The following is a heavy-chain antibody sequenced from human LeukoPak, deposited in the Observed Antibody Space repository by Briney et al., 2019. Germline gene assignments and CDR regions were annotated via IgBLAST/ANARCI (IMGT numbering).Heavy chain of an antibody. J-gene: IGHJ5*02. D-gene: IGHD2-2*01. Sequence: SSETLSLTCTVSGGSISSYYWSWIRQPPGKGLEWIGYIYYSGSTNYNPSLKSRVTFSVDTPKNQFSLKLKSVTAADTAVYYCARMEEGLGQCKSSGCYWLDPWGQGTLVTVSS. V-gene: IGHV4-59*01. CDR3: ARMEEGLGQCKSSGCYWLDP. CDR1: GGSISSYY. CDR2: IYYSGST.